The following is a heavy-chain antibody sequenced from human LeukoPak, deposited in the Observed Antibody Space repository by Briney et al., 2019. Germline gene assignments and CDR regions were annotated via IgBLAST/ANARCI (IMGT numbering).Heavy chain of an antibody. Sequence: GGSLRLSCAASGFTLSSYAMSWVRQAPGKGLEWVSAISGSGGSTYYADSVKGRFTISRDNFKNALYLQMNSLRVEDTAVYYCAIDPNWGTHSWGQGVLVTVSS. J-gene: IGHJ4*02. CDR1: GFTLSSYA. V-gene: IGHV3-23*01. CDR3: AIDPNWGTHS. D-gene: IGHD7-27*01. CDR2: ISGSGGST.